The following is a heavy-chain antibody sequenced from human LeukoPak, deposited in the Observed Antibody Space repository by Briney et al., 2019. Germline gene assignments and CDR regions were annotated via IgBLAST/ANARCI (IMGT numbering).Heavy chain of an antibody. J-gene: IGHJ4*02. V-gene: IGHV3-7*01. Sequence: GGSLRLSCAASGFPFSAYWMDWVRQAPGKEMEWVANINQDGSVQYYAASVRGRFTISRDNAKNSLYLQMNILKAEDTAIYYCSRSLDYLGQGALVTVSS. CDR1: GFPFSAYW. CDR2: INQDGSVQ. CDR3: SRSLDY.